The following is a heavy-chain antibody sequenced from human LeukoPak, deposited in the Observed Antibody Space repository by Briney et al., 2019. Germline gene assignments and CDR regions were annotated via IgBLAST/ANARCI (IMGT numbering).Heavy chain of an antibody. CDR1: GYTFTSYD. J-gene: IGHJ3*02. CDR3: ARGLELLWFGELFRTDAFDI. D-gene: IGHD3-10*01. V-gene: IGHV1-8*01. Sequence: ASVKVSCKASGYTFTSYDINWVRQATGQGLEWMGWMNPNSGNTGYAQKFQGRVTMTRNTSISTAYMELSSLRSEDTAVYYCARGLELLWFGELFRTDAFDIWGQGAMVTVSS. CDR2: MNPNSGNT.